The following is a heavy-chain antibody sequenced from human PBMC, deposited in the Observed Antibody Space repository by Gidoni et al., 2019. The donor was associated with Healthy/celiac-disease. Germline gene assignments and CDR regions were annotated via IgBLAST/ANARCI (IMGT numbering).Heavy chain of an antibody. CDR3: ARDRGKVAGIFDY. CDR1: GFPFSSYE. Sequence: EVQLVESGGGLVQPGGSLRLSCAASGFPFSSYEMNWVRQAPGKGLEWVSYISSSGSTIYYADSVKGRFTISRDNAKNSLYLQMNSLRAEDTAVYYCARDRGKVAGIFDYWGQGTLVTVSS. V-gene: IGHV3-48*03. CDR2: ISSSGSTI. D-gene: IGHD6-19*01. J-gene: IGHJ4*02.